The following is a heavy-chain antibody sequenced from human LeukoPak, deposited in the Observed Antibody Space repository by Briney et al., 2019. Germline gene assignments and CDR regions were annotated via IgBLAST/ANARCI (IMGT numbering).Heavy chain of an antibody. D-gene: IGHD2-2*02. V-gene: IGHV1-2*02. CDR1: GYTFTSYG. CDR2: INPNSGGT. Sequence: ASVKVSCKASGYTFTSYGISWVRQAPGQGLEWMGWINPNSGGTNYAQKFQGRVTMTRDTSISTAYMELSRLRSDDTAVYYCARAGYCSSTSCYRARFDPWGQGTLVTVSS. CDR3: ARAGYCSSTSCYRARFDP. J-gene: IGHJ5*02.